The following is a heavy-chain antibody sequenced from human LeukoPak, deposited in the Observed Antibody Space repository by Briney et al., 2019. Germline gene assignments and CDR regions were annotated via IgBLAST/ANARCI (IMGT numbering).Heavy chain of an antibody. Sequence: GGSLRISCAASGFSFNAYVMTWVRQAPGKGLEWVSSITKTGRTTSYTGSVKGRFTISRDNSKNTLHLQMNRLRVEDTALYFCAKDHDNTDSYYYFDSWGLGTLVTVSS. CDR1: GFSFNAYV. V-gene: IGHV3-23*01. CDR3: AKDHDNTDSYYYFDS. CDR2: ITKTGRTT. D-gene: IGHD3-10*01. J-gene: IGHJ4*02.